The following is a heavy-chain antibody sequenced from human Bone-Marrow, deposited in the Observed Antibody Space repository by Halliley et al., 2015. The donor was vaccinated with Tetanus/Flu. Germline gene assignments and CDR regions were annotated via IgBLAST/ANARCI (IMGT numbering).Heavy chain of an antibody. CDR2: INFDGGET. CDR3: AREGAGLDS. V-gene: IGHV3-7*01. J-gene: IGHJ4*02. Sequence: KGLDWVANINFDGGETNYVDSVRGRFTISRDNTQNSLYLQMNSLRGEDTAVYYCAREGAGLDSWGQGTLVTVSS.